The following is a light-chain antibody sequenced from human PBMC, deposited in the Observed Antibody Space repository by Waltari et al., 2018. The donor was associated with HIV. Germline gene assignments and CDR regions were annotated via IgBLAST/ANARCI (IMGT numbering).Light chain of an antibody. CDR1: KLADKY. Sequence: SYEVSQPPSVSVSPGQTASIICSGDKLADKYVSWYQQKPGQSPVLVIFQHNKRPSGIPERFSGSKSGNTATLTIRGTQTMDDADYFCQTWDTSTASYVFGTGTTVTVL. CDR3: QTWDTSTASYV. CDR2: QHN. J-gene: IGLJ1*01. V-gene: IGLV3-1*01.